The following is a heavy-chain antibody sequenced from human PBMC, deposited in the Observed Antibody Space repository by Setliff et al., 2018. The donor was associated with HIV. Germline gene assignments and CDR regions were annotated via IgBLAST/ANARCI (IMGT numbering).Heavy chain of an antibody. CDR1: GGSASNSRYY. CDR2: IHYNEKT. J-gene: IGHJ4*02. V-gene: IGHV4-39*01. CDR3: ARYRSGDTDISLDY. D-gene: IGHD3-10*01. Sequence: PSETLSLTCTVSGGSASNSRYYWAWIRQPPGKGLEYIGSIHYNEKTYYNPSLKSRVTISIDTSKNQFSLNLTSVTAADTAVYYCARYRSGDTDISLDYWGQGALVTVSS.